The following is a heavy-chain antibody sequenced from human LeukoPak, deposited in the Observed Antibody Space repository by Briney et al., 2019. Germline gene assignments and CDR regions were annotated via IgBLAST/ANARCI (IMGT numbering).Heavy chain of an antibody. CDR2: IIPILGIA. Sequence: SVKVSCKASGYTFTSYDINWLRQATGQGLEWMGRIIPILGIANYAQKFQGRVTITADKSTSTAYMELSSLRSEDTAVYYCASGRWLQLAYFDYWGQGTLVTVSS. V-gene: IGHV1-69*04. J-gene: IGHJ4*02. CDR3: ASGRWLQLAYFDY. D-gene: IGHD5-24*01. CDR1: GYTFTSYD.